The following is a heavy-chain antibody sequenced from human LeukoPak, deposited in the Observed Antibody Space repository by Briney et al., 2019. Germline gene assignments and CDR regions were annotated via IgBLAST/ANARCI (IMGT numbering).Heavy chain of an antibody. D-gene: IGHD6-13*01. V-gene: IGHV3-9*01. CDR3: AKAGYSSSPNWFDP. CDR2: ISCNSGSI. J-gene: IGHJ5*02. Sequence: GRSLRLSCAASGFTFDDYAMHWVRQAPGKGLEWVSGISCNSGSIGYADSVKGRFTISRDNAKNSLYLQMNSPRAEDTALYYCAKAGYSSSPNWFDPWGQGTLVTVSS. CDR1: GFTFDDYA.